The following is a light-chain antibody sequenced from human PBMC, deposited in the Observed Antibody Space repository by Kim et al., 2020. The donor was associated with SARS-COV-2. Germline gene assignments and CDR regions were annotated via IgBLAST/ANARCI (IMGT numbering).Light chain of an antibody. CDR2: DAS. CDR3: QQHNAYPPT. J-gene: IGKJ4*01. V-gene: IGKV1-9*01. Sequence: SASVGDRVNMSGRPSQAIGRSLAWYQQKPGKAPRLLIYDASTLQRGVPAGFSGSASGTEFTLTISSLQPEDFATYYCQQHNAYPPTFGGGTKLEI. CDR1: QAIGRS.